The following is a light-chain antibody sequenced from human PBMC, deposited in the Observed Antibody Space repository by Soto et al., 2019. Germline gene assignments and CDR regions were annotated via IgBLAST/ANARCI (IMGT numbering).Light chain of an antibody. V-gene: IGKV1-5*01. Sequence: DIPMTQSPSTLSASVGDRVTITCRASQSISTWLAWYQQKPGRTPNLLIFDASNLKSGVPSRFSGSGSGADFTLTISSLQPDDFATYFCQQYNIDSWTFGQGTKVEIK. J-gene: IGKJ1*01. CDR1: QSISTW. CDR2: DAS. CDR3: QQYNIDSWT.